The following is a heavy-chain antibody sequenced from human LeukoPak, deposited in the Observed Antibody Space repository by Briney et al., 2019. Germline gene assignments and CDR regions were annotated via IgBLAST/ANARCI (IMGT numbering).Heavy chain of an antibody. Sequence: GGSLRLSCSASGFTFSSYCMNWVRQAPGKGLEWVANIEQHGNEKYYMDSVKGRFTISRDNAKNSLYLEMNSLRAEDTAVYYWAGGDYYGSGSARGHWFDPWGRGTLVTVSS. J-gene: IGHJ5*02. CDR1: GFTFSSYC. V-gene: IGHV3-7*04. CDR2: IEQHGNEK. D-gene: IGHD3-10*01. CDR3: AGGDYYGSGSARGHWFDP.